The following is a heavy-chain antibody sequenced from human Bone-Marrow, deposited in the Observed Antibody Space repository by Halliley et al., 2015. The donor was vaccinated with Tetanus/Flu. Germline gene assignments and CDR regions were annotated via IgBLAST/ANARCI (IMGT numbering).Heavy chain of an antibody. CDR3: ARQPVDGNNWDYYFDY. J-gene: IGHJ4*02. V-gene: IGHV4-61*07. D-gene: IGHD1-7*01. CDR2: YSSGYT. Sequence: YSSGYTNYNPSLKSRVTISEDTSKNQFSLKLNSVTAADTAVYYCARQPVDGNNWDYYFDYWGQGTLVTVSS.